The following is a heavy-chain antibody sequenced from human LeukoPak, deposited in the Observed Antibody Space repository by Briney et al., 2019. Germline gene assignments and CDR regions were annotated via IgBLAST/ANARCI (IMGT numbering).Heavy chain of an antibody. V-gene: IGHV3-30-3*01. Sequence: GRSLILSCAASGFTFSSYAMHWVRQAPGKGLEWVAVISYDGSNKYYADSVKGRFTISRDNSKNTLYLQMNSLRAEDTAVYYCARGGQWLALDYWGQGTLVTVSS. J-gene: IGHJ4*02. D-gene: IGHD6-19*01. CDR2: ISYDGSNK. CDR3: ARGGQWLALDY. CDR1: GFTFSSYA.